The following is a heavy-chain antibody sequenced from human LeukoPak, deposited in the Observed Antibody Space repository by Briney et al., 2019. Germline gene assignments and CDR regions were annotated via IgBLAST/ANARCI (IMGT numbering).Heavy chain of an antibody. CDR1: GGSFSGYY. CDR3: ARRTGTLYMDV. J-gene: IGHJ6*03. Sequence: PSETLSLTXAVYGGSFSGYYWSWIRQAPGKGLEWIGEINHSGSTNYNPSLKSRVTISVDTSKNQFSLKLSSVTAADTAVYYCARRTGTLYMDVWGKGTTVTVSS. D-gene: IGHD1-1*01. V-gene: IGHV4-34*01. CDR2: INHSGST.